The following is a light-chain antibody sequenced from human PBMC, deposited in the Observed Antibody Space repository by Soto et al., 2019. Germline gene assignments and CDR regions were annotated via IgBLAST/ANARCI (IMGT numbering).Light chain of an antibody. CDR1: TGAVTTNFY. J-gene: IGLJ2*01. V-gene: IGLV7-43*01. CDR3: LLHCGTTVV. Sequence: QAVVTQEPSLTVSPGGTVTLTCASSTGAVTTNFYANWFQQTPGQAPRALIYNTYITHSWTPARFSGSLLLGKAALTLSGAQPEDEGEYYCLLHCGTTVVFGGGTKVTVL. CDR2: NTY.